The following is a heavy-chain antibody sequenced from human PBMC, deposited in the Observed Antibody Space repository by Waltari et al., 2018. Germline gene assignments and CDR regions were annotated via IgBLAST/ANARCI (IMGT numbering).Heavy chain of an antibody. CDR1: GFTFSSYS. CDR2: ISSSSSTI. Sequence: EVQLVESGGGLVQPGGSLRLSCAASGFTFSSYSMNWVRQAPGKGLEWVSYISSSSSTIYYADSVKGRFTISRDNAKNSLYPQMNSLRAEDTAVYYCARDKSGWLQQFDYWGQGTLVTVSS. V-gene: IGHV3-48*01. CDR3: ARDKSGWLQQFDY. J-gene: IGHJ4*02. D-gene: IGHD5-12*01.